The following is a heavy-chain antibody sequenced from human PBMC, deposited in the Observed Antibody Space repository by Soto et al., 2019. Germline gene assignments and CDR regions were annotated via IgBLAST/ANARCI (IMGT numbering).Heavy chain of an antibody. CDR2: IYHSGST. CDR1: GGSISSGGYS. D-gene: IGHD3-22*01. Sequence: MLSETLSLTCAVSGGSISSGGYSWSWIRQPPGKGLEWIGYIYHSGSTYYNPSLKSRVTISVDRSKNQFSLKLSSVTAADTAVYYCAREQYYYDSSGYYSGWFDPWGQGTLVTVSS. J-gene: IGHJ5*02. V-gene: IGHV4-30-2*01. CDR3: AREQYYYDSSGYYSGWFDP.